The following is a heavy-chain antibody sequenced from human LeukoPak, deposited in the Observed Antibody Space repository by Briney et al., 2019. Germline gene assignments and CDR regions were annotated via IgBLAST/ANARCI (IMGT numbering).Heavy chain of an antibody. CDR1: GFTFSSYS. V-gene: IGHV3-21*01. Sequence: GGSLRLSCAASGFTFSSYSMNWVRQAPGKGLEWVSSISGSSSYIYYADSVKGRFTISRDNAKNSLYLQMNSLRAEDTAVYYCANICTGGVCRDYWGQGTLVTVSS. CDR2: ISGSSSYI. J-gene: IGHJ4*02. CDR3: ANICTGGVCRDY. D-gene: IGHD2-8*02.